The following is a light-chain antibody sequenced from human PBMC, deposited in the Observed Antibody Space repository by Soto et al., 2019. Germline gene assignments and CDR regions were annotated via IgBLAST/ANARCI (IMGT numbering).Light chain of an antibody. J-gene: IGLJ1*01. CDR1: SSDVGGYNY. V-gene: IGLV2-14*01. Sequence: QSALTQPASVSGSPGQSITISCTGTSSDVGGYNYVSWYQQYPGKAPKLMIYGVTNRPSGVSNRFSGSKTGNTASQIISGLQAEDEAYYYCFSHRGGDSHVFGTGTKVTVL. CDR3: FSHRGGDSHV. CDR2: GVT.